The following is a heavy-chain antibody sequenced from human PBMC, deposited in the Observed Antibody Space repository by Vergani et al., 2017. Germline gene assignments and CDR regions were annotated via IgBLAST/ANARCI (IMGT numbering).Heavy chain of an antibody. CDR2: IIPIFGTA. Sequence: QVQLVQSGAEVKKPGSSVKVSCKASGGTFSSYAINWVRQAPGQGLEWMGGIIPIFGTANYAQKFQGRVTITADESTSTAYMELSSLRSEDTAVYYCASLPSSYYYDSSGPFDYWGQGTLVTVSS. J-gene: IGHJ4*02. CDR1: GGTFSSYA. CDR3: ASLPSSYYYDSSGPFDY. V-gene: IGHV1-69*01. D-gene: IGHD3-22*01.